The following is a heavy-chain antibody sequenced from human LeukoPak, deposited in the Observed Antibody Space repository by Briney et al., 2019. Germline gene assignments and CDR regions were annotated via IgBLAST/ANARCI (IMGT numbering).Heavy chain of an antibody. CDR1: GFTFDDYA. J-gene: IGHJ6*03. CDR2: ITWNSDNI. V-gene: IGHV3-9*03. CDR3: AKGGGGRLIYYYYMDV. D-gene: IGHD3-16*01. Sequence: GGSLRLSCAASGFTFDDYAMHWVRQAPGKGLEWVSGITWNSDNIEYADSVKGRFTISRDNTKNSLYLQMNSLRAEDMALYYCAKGGGGRLIYYYYMDVWGKGTTVTVSS.